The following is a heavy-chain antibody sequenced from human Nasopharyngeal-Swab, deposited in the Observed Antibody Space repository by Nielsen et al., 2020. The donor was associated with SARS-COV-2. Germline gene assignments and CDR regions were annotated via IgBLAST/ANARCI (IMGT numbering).Heavy chain of an antibody. CDR2: INHTGST. CDR1: GGSFTGYS. CDR3: AGHPADFDF. V-gene: IGHV4-34*01. Sequence: SETLSLTCAVYGGSFTGYSWTWIRQPPGKGLEWIGEINHTGSTNFNPSLKSRVTISIDKSKNQFLLKLNSVAAADTAVYYCAGHPADFDFWGQGTLVIVSS. J-gene: IGHJ4*02. D-gene: IGHD6-13*01.